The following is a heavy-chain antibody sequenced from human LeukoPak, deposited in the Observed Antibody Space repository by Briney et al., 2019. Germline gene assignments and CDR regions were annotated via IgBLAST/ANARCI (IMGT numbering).Heavy chain of an antibody. Sequence: SETLSLTCTVSGGSISSGDYYWSWIRQPPGKGLEWIGYIYYSGSTYYNPSLKNRVTISVDTSKNQFSLKLSSVTAADTAVYYCARRIVGSSWIDYWGQGTLVTVSS. V-gene: IGHV4-30-4*01. CDR2: IYYSGST. CDR3: ARRIVGSSWIDY. CDR1: GGSISSGDYY. J-gene: IGHJ4*02. D-gene: IGHD1-26*01.